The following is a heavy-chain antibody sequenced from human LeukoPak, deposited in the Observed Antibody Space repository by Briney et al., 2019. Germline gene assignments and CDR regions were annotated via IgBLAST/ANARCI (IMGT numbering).Heavy chain of an antibody. CDR2: ISGSAGST. V-gene: IGHV3-23*01. Sequence: PGGSLRLSCAASGLTFNAYAFTWVRQAPGKGLEWVSSISGSAGSTYYADSVKGRFTISRDNSKNTLYLQMNSLRAEDTAVYYCAKAATGHVVDAFDIWGQGTMVTVSS. J-gene: IGHJ3*02. D-gene: IGHD3-9*01. CDR1: GLTFNAYA. CDR3: AKAATGHVVDAFDI.